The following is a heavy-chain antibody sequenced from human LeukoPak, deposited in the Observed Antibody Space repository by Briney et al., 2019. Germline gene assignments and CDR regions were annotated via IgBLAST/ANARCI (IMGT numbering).Heavy chain of an antibody. V-gene: IGHV3-30*02. CDR2: IRYDGSNK. Sequence: GGSLRLSCAASGFTFSSYGMHWVRQAPGKGLEWVAFIRYDGSNKYYADSVKGRFTISRDNSKNTLYLQMNSLRAEDTAVYYCAKDEYYYGSGSYFDYWGQGTLVTVSS. CDR3: AKDEYYYGSGSYFDY. D-gene: IGHD3-10*01. CDR1: GFTFSSYG. J-gene: IGHJ4*02.